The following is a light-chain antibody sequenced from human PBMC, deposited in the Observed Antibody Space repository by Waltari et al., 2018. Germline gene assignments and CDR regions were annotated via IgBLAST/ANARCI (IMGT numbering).Light chain of an antibody. Sequence: DIQMTQSPSSLSASVRDRVTITCQASQDITNYLNWYQQKPGKAPKLLIYDASNLETGVPSRFSGSGSGTDFTFTTSSLQPEDIVTYYCQQYDDLPLTFGGGTKVEIK. CDR3: QQYDDLPLT. CDR2: DAS. CDR1: QDITNY. V-gene: IGKV1-33*01. J-gene: IGKJ4*01.